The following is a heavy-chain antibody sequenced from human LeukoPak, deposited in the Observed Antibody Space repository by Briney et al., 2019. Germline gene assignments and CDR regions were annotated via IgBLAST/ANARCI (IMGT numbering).Heavy chain of an antibody. V-gene: IGHV3-23*01. CDR1: GFTFSSYA. CDR2: ISGSGSVT. CDR3: ATSLGYDSSGPFDY. J-gene: IGHJ4*02. D-gene: IGHD3-22*01. Sequence: PGGSLRLSCAASGFTFSSYAMSWVRQAPGRGLEWVSVISGSGSVTYYADSVQGRFTISRDNSKNTLFLQMNGLRAEDTAAYYCATSLGYDSSGPFDYWAQGTLVTVSS.